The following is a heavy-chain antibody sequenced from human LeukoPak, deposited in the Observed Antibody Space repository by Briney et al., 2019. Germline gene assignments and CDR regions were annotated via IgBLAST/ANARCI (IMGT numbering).Heavy chain of an antibody. CDR1: GFPFSSYS. Sequence: AGRSLRLSCAASGFPFSSYSMSWVRQAPGKGLEWVSAITGSGDYTDYADSVKGRFIISRDNSKSTLFLQMNSLRVEDTAVYYCAKRSRDSSGWFDYWGQGTLVTVSS. CDR2: ITGSGDYT. CDR3: AKRSRDSSGWFDY. J-gene: IGHJ4*02. V-gene: IGHV3-23*01. D-gene: IGHD6-19*01.